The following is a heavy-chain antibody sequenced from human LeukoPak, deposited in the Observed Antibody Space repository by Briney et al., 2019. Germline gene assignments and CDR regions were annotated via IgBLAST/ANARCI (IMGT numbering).Heavy chain of an antibody. Sequence: PGGSLRLSCAASGFTFSSYWMTWVRQAPGKGLEWVANIRQDESEKYYVDSVKGRFTISRDNAKKSLYLQMNSLRAEDTAVYYCARDASYYDSSGYYDGFDIWGQGTMVTVSS. CDR1: GFTFSSYW. V-gene: IGHV3-7*01. D-gene: IGHD3-22*01. CDR3: ARDASYYDSSGYYDGFDI. CDR2: IRQDESEK. J-gene: IGHJ3*02.